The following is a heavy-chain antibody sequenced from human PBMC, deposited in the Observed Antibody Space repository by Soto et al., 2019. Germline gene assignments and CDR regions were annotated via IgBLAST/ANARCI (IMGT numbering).Heavy chain of an antibody. CDR2: IYYSGST. CDR3: ARDRGYDSSGYYYYYYGMDV. D-gene: IGHD3-22*01. CDR1: GGSISSYY. Sequence: QVQLQESGPGLVKPSETLSLTCTVSGGSISSYYWSWIRQPPGKGLEWIGYIYYSGSTNYNPSLTSRVTISVDTSKNQFSLKLSSVTAADTAVYYCARDRGYDSSGYYYYYYGMDVWGQGTKVTVSS. V-gene: IGHV4-59*01. J-gene: IGHJ6*02.